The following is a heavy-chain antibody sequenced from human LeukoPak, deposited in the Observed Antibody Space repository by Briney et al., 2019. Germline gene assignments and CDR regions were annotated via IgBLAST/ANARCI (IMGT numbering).Heavy chain of an antibody. CDR3: ARQYSYTYLDAFDI. J-gene: IGHJ3*02. D-gene: IGHD5-18*01. CDR1: GYSFTNYW. CDR2: IYPGDSDT. V-gene: IGHV5-51*01. Sequence: GESLKISCKGSGYSFTNYWIGWVRQMPGKGLEWMGIIYPGDSDTKYSPSFQGQVTISADKSISTAYLQWSSLKASDTAMYYCARQYSYTYLDAFDIWGQGTMVTVSS.